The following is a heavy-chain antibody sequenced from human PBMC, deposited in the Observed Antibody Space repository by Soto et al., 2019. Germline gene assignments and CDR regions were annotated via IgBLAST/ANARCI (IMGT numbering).Heavy chain of an antibody. CDR3: AAFPTYYYDSSGQPHRYRLDV. CDR1: GFTFTSSA. CDR2: IVVGSGNT. J-gene: IGHJ6*02. D-gene: IGHD3-22*01. Sequence: GASVKVSCKASGFTFTSSAVQWVRQARGQRLEWIGWIVVGSGNTNYAQKFQERVTITRDMSTSTAYMELSSLRSEDTAVYYCAAFPTYYYDSSGQPHRYRLDVWGQGTTVTVSS. V-gene: IGHV1-58*01.